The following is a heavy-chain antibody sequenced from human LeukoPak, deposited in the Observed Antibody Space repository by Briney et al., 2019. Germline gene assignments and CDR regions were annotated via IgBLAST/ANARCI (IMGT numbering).Heavy chain of an antibody. CDR3: ARAPYRVRGYFDY. V-gene: IGHV3-11*06. J-gene: IGHJ4*02. CDR2: ISSSSSYT. D-gene: IGHD3-10*01. Sequence: GGSLRLSCAASGFTFSGYYMSWIRQAPGKGLEWVSYISSSSSYTNYADSVKGRFTISRDNAKNSLYLQMNSLRAEDTAVYYCARAPYRVRGYFDYWGQGTLVTVSS. CDR1: GFTFSGYY.